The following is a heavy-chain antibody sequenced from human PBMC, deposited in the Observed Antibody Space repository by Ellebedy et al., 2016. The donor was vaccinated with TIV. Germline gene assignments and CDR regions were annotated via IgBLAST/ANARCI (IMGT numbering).Heavy chain of an antibody. CDR1: GYTFSSHG. CDR3: ARAIGSGSSL. D-gene: IGHD1-26*01. CDR2: IKQDGSEK. J-gene: IGHJ3*01. V-gene: IGHV3-7*01. Sequence: GGSLRLXXAASGYTFSSHGMHWVRQAPGKGLEWVANIKQDGSEKYYVDSVKGRFTISRDNAKNSLYLQMNSLRADDTAVYYCARAIGSGSSLWGQGTMVTVSS.